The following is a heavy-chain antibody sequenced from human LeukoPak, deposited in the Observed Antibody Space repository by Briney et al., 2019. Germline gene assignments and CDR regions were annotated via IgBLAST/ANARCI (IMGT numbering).Heavy chain of an antibody. CDR1: GYTFTSYG. V-gene: IGHV1-18*01. CDR2: ISAYNGNT. J-gene: IGHJ5*02. Sequence: ASVKVSCKASGYTFTSYGISWVRQAPGQGLEWMGWISAYNGNTNYAQKLQGRVTMTTDTSTSTAYMELRSLRSDDTAVYYCARDARRSGSFSGTYNWFDPWGQGTLVTVSS. CDR3: ARDARRSGSFSGTYNWFDP. D-gene: IGHD3-10*01.